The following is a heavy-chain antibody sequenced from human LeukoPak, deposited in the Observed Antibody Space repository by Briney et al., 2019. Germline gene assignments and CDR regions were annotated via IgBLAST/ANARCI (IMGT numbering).Heavy chain of an antibody. D-gene: IGHD5-12*01. V-gene: IGHV3-74*01. Sequence: GGSLRLSCAASGFTFSSYWMHWVRQAPGKGLVWVSRINSDGRTTNYADSVKGRFTMSRDNAKNTLYMQMNSLRAEDTAVYYCARDRSIVATDLDYWGQGTLVTVSS. J-gene: IGHJ4*02. CDR2: INSDGRTT. CDR3: ARDRSIVATDLDY. CDR1: GFTFSSYW.